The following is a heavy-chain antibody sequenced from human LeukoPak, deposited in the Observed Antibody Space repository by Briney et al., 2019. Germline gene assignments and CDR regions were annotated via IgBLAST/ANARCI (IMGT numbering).Heavy chain of an antibody. CDR3: VVVVEPPDSDGFDV. D-gene: IGHD1-14*01. V-gene: IGHV3-74*01. J-gene: IGHJ3*01. CDR2: INADGSTT. Sequence: GGSLRLSCAASGFTFGNSWVHWVRQAPGKGLVRVSLINADGSTTTYADSVKGRFTISRDNARNTLSLQMNSLTIEDTAVYYCVVVVEPPDSDGFDVWGQGTMITVSS. CDR1: GFTFGNSW.